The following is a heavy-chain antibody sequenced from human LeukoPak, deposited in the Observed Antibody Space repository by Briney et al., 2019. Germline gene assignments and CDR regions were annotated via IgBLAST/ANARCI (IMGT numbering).Heavy chain of an antibody. D-gene: IGHD5-18*01. J-gene: IGHJ4*02. CDR3: AREDTAFDC. CDR2: INAGNGNT. CDR1: GYSFTSYA. V-gene: IGHV1-3*01. Sequence: GASVKVSCKASGYSFTSYAMHWVRQAPGQRLEWMGWINAGNGNTEYSQKFQGRVTITRDASASTAYMGLSSLRSGDTAVYYCAREDTAFDCWGQGTLVTVSS.